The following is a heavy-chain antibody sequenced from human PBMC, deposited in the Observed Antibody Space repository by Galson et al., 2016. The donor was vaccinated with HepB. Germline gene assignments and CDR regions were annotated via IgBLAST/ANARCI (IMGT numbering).Heavy chain of an antibody. CDR1: GGSVNSGSYF. J-gene: IGHJ4*02. D-gene: IGHD3-16*01. CDR2: IYNTART. Sequence: ETLSLTCTVSGGSVNSGSYFWSWIRQPPGKRLEWIGYIYNTARTNYNPSLKSRVTISAATSKNQFSLKLSSVTAADTAVYYCAREVHDFVWGQHLYYFDYWGQGMLVTVSS. V-gene: IGHV4-61*01. CDR3: AREVHDFVWGQHLYYFDY.